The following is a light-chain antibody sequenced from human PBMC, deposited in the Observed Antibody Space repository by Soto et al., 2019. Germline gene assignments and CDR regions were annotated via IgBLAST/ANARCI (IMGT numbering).Light chain of an antibody. CDR2: SNN. Sequence: QSVLTQPPSASGTPGQRVTISCSGSSSNIGSNTVNWYQQLPGTAPKLLIYSNNQRPSGVPDRFSGSKSGTSASLAISGLQSEDEDDYYCAAWDDSLNGWVFGGGTQLT. J-gene: IGLJ3*02. V-gene: IGLV1-44*01. CDR1: SSNIGSNT. CDR3: AAWDDSLNGWV.